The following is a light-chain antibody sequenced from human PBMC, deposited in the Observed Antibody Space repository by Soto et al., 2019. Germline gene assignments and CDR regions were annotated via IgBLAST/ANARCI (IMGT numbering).Light chain of an antibody. CDR1: SSNIGAGYD. V-gene: IGLV1-40*01. J-gene: IGLJ2*01. Sequence: QSVLTQPPSVSGARGQRVTISCTGSSSNIGAGYDVHWYQQLPGTAPKLLIYGNSNRPSGVPDRFSGSKSGTSASLAITGLQAEDEADYYCQSYDSSLSGHVVFGGGTKLTVL. CDR2: GNS. CDR3: QSYDSSLSGHVV.